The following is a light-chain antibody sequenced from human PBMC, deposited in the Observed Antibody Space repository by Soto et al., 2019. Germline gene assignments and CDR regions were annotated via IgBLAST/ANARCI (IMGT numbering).Light chain of an antibody. CDR1: QSLSSS. V-gene: IGKV1-39*01. Sequence: DRVTITCRASQSLSSSLAWYQQKPGKAPKLLIIAASTLHSGVPSRFSGSGSGTDFTLTISSLQPEDFATYYCQQSYSTGITFGPGTKVDI. CDR3: QQSYSTGIT. J-gene: IGKJ3*01. CDR2: AAS.